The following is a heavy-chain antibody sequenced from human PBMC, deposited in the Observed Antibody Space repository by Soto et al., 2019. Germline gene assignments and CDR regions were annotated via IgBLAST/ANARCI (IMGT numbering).Heavy chain of an antibody. CDR3: AKYQPMTQLRPYFDD. J-gene: IGHJ4*02. Sequence: EVQLLESGGDLIQPGGSLRLSCAASGITFSSYAMSWVRQAPGKGLGWVSAISSSGVSTFYADSVKGRFTISRDNSRNTLYLQMNSLRAEDTAIYYCAKYQPMTQLRPYFDDWGQGTLVTVSS. D-gene: IGHD2-2*01. CDR1: GITFSSYA. CDR2: ISSSGVST. V-gene: IGHV3-23*01.